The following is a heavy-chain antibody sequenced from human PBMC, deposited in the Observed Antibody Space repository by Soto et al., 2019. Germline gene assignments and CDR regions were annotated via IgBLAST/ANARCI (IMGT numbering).Heavy chain of an antibody. J-gene: IGHJ3*02. Sequence: GESLKISCKGSGYSFTSYWIGWVRQMPGKGLEWMVIIYPGDSDTRYSPSFQGQVTISADKSISTAYLQWSSLKASDTAMYYCARRKGIAVDGDGAFDIWGQGTMVTVSS. V-gene: IGHV5-51*01. CDR1: GYSFTSYW. D-gene: IGHD6-19*01. CDR2: IYPGDSDT. CDR3: ARRKGIAVDGDGAFDI.